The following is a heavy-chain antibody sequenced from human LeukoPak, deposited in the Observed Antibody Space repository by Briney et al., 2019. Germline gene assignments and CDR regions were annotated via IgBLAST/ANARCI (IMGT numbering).Heavy chain of an antibody. J-gene: IGHJ4*02. CDR1: GFTFSSYA. Sequence: GRSLRLSCAASGFTFSSYAMHGVRQAPGKGLEWVVVISYDGSNKYYADSVKGRFTISRDNSKNTLYLQMNSLRAEDTAVYYCARDGGLDYWGQGTLVTVSS. CDR3: ARDGGLDY. V-gene: IGHV3-30*04. CDR2: ISYDGSNK.